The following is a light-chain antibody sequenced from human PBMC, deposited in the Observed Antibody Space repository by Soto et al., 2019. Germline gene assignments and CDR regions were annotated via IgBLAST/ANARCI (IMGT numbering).Light chain of an antibody. CDR3: LQDYTYPWT. Sequence: IPMTQSPYSLSASVGDRVTITCRASQGISNELGWYQQRPGKAPKVLIYGASNLQSGVPSRFSGSASGTDFTLTISSLQPEDFATYYCLQDYTYPWTFGQGTKVEMK. CDR2: GAS. CDR1: QGISNE. V-gene: IGKV1-6*01. J-gene: IGKJ1*01.